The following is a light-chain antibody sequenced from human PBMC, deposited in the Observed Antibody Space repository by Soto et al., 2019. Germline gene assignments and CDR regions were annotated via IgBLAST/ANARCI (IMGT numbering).Light chain of an antibody. CDR3: SSYAGSSNV. Sequence: QSVLTQPASVSGSPGQSITISCTGTGSDIGGYNHVSWYQHHPGKAPRLIIYEVTNRPSGVSNRFSGSKSGNTASLTVSGLQAEDEADYYCSSYAGSSNVFGTGTKLTVL. V-gene: IGLV2-14*01. CDR1: GSDIGGYNH. J-gene: IGLJ1*01. CDR2: EVT.